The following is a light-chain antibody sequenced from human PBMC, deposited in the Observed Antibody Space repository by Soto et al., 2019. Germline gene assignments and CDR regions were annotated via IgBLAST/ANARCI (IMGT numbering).Light chain of an antibody. Sequence: AIRMTQSPSSLSASTGDRVTITCRASQGISSYLAWYQQKPGKAPKLLIYAASTLQSGVPSRFSGSGSGTDFTLTISCLQSADFATYYCQQYYSYPRTFGPGTKVDIK. CDR3: QQYYSYPRT. CDR1: QGISSY. J-gene: IGKJ3*01. CDR2: AAS. V-gene: IGKV1-8*01.